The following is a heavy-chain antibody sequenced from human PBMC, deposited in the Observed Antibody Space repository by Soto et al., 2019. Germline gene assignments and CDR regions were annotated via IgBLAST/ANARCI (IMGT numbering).Heavy chain of an antibody. J-gene: IGHJ4*02. D-gene: IGHD1-26*01. CDR1: GFTFSSYG. Sequence: QVQLVESGGGVVQPGRSLRLSCAASGFTFSSYGMHWVRQAPGKGLEWVAVISYDGSNKYYADSVKGRFTISRDNSKNTLYLQMNSLRAEDTAVYYCAKGSWDLDYWGQGTLVTVSS. V-gene: IGHV3-30*18. CDR2: ISYDGSNK. CDR3: AKGSWDLDY.